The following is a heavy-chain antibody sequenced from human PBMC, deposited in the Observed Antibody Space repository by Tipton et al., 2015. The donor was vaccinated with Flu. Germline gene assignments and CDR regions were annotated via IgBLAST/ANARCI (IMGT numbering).Heavy chain of an antibody. D-gene: IGHD1-26*01. CDR2: IYYSGGT. Sequence: GSLRLSCTVSGGSISSYYWSWIRQPPGRGLEWIGYIYYSGGTNYNPSLNSRVTISVDTSNNQFSLKLSSVTAADTALYYCARGRRVGVATGWFDPWGQGTLVTVSS. CDR1: GGSISSYY. CDR3: ARGRRVGVATGWFDP. V-gene: IGHV4-59*01. J-gene: IGHJ5*02.